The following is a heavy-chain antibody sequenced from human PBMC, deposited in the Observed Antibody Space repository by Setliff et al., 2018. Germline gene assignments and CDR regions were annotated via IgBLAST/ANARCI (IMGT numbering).Heavy chain of an antibody. D-gene: IGHD6-13*01. Sequence: QPGGSMRLSCVASGFTFSRYWMSWVRQAPGKGLEWVSAISGSAGSTYYADSVKGRFTISRDNSKNTLYLQMNSLRVEDTAVYYCAKSHSSWPIFIDYWGQGTLVTVSS. V-gene: IGHV3-23*01. CDR1: GFTFSRYW. CDR2: ISGSAGST. CDR3: AKSHSSWPIFIDY. J-gene: IGHJ4*02.